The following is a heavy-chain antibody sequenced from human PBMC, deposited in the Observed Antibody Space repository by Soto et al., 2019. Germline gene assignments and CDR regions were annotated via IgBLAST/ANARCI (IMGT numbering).Heavy chain of an antibody. CDR1: GFTFSSYG. CDR2: IWYDGRNK. J-gene: IGHJ3*02. CDR3: ARETEHSTRCYDCDAFDI. D-gene: IGHD2-2*01. Sequence: QVQLVESGGGVVQPGRSLRLSCAASGFTFSSYGMHWVRQAPGKGLEWVAVIWYDGRNKYYADSVKGRFTISRDNSKNTLYRQMNSLRAEDTAVYYCARETEHSTRCYDCDAFDIWGQGTMVTVSS. V-gene: IGHV3-33*01.